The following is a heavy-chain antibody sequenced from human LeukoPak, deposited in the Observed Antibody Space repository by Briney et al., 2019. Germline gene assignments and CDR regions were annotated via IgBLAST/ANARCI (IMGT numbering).Heavy chain of an antibody. D-gene: IGHD3-16*01. J-gene: IGHJ4*02. CDR3: ARVMITFGGVNPAPFDY. Sequence: LGGSLRLSCAASGFTFSSYAMHWVRQAPGKGLEWVAVISYDGSNKYYADSVKGRFTISRDNSKNTLYLQVNSLRAEDTAVYYCARVMITFGGVNPAPFDYWGQGTLVTVSS. CDR2: ISYDGSNK. V-gene: IGHV3-30-3*01. CDR1: GFTFSSYA.